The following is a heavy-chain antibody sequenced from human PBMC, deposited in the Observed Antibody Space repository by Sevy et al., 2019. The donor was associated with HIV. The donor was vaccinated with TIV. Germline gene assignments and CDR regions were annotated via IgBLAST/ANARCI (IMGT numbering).Heavy chain of an antibody. D-gene: IGHD3-3*01. J-gene: IGHJ4*01. V-gene: IGHV3-23*01. Sequence: GGSLRLSCVGSGFRFGSQAMSWVRQAPGKGLEWVSGMSGRGDSRGYAHSVKGRLTISRDNCKNTVYLQMNSLKAEDTDLYYCAKDVPDQSWYDDFWSGSPCFDYWGRGILVTVSS. CDR2: MSGRGDSR. CDR1: GFRFGSQA. CDR3: AKDVPDQSWYDDFWSGSPCFDY.